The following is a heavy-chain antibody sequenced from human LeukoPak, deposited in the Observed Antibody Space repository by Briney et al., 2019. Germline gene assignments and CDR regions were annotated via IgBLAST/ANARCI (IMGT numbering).Heavy chain of an antibody. CDR3: ARDRRRELVHAFDI. V-gene: IGHV4-59*01. CDR1: GGSFSGYY. J-gene: IGHJ3*02. D-gene: IGHD1-7*01. CDR2: MYYSGST. Sequence: PSETLSLTCAVYGGSFSGYYWTWIRQPPGKGLEWIGHMYYSGSTSYNPSLKSRVTISVDKSKTQFSLKLTSVTAADAAVYYCARDRRRELVHAFDIWGRGTLVTVSS.